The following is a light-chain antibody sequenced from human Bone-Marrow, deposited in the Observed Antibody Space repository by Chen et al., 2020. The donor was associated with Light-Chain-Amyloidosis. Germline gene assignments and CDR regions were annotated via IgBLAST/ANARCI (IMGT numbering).Light chain of an antibody. Sequence: QSALTQPASVSGSPGQPITISCTGTSSDVGGDKHVSWYQQHPDKAPKLMMYEVTNRPSWVPDRFSGSKSENTASLTISGLQTEDEADYFCSSYTITNTLVFGSGTRVTVL. V-gene: IGLV2-14*01. CDR3: SSYTITNTLV. CDR2: EVT. CDR1: SSDVGGDKH. J-gene: IGLJ1*01.